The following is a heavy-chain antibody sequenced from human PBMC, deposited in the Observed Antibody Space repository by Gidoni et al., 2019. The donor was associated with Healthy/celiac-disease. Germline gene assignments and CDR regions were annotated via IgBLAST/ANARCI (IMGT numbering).Heavy chain of an antibody. CDR3: ARDGIGAGTTPDY. D-gene: IGHD1-1*01. J-gene: IGHJ4*02. Sequence: EVQLVESVGGVVQPGGSLRLSCAASGFPFSSYSMNWVRQAPGKGLEWVSYISSSSSTIYYADSVKGRFTISRDNAKNSLYLQMNSLRAEDTAVYYCARDGIGAGTTPDYWGQGTLVTVSS. CDR2: ISSSSSTI. V-gene: IGHV3-48*01. CDR1: GFPFSSYS.